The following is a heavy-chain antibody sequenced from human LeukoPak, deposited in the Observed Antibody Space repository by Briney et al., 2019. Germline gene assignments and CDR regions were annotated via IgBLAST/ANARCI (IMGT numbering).Heavy chain of an antibody. CDR2: IAYDGSHK. CDR1: GFIFSSYG. V-gene: IGHV3-30*18. D-gene: IGHD1-7*01. CDR3: AKNTAGPWNSNAFDI. J-gene: IGHJ3*02. Sequence: GGSLRLSCAASGFIFSSYGMHWVRQAPGKGLEWVAVIAYDGSHKYYADSVKGRFTISRDNSKNTLYLQMNSLRAEDTAVYYCAKNTAGPWNSNAFDIWGQGTMVTVSS.